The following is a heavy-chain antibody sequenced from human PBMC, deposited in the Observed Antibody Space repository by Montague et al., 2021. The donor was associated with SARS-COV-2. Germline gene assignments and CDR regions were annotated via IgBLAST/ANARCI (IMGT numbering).Heavy chain of an antibody. CDR3: AKGRHSTAWHFDY. J-gene: IGHJ4*02. Sequence: SLRLSCAVSGFTFDDYTMHWVRQTPGKGLEWVSLISGDGISTNYVDSVKGRFTMSRDNNKNSLYLQMNSLRTEDTALYYCAKGRHSTAWHFDYWGQGALVTVSS. D-gene: IGHD6-13*01. V-gene: IGHV3-43*02. CDR2: ISGDGIST. CDR1: GFTFDDYT.